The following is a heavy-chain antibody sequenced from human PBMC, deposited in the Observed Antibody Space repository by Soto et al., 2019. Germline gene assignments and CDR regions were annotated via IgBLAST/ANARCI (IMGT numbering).Heavy chain of an antibody. CDR1: GGSISGYY. J-gene: IGHJ4*02. Sequence: SETLSLTCTVSGGSISGYYWNWIRQPPGKGLEWMGYIYYSGSTNYNPSLKSRLTISLDTSKNQFSLKLNSVTVADTAVYYCARVTRGGEARPELFDYWGQGTPVTVS. CDR3: ARVTRGGEARPELFDY. CDR2: IYYSGST. V-gene: IGHV4-59*01. D-gene: IGHD6-6*01.